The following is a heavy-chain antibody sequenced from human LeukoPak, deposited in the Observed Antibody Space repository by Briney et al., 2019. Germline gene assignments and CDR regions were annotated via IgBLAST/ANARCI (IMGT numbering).Heavy chain of an antibody. CDR3: ARDERDGGGLKY. CDR2: IWYDGNKK. Sequence: GGSLGLSCAGSGFTFGDYGMHWVRRPPGRGLDWVAVIWYDGNKKYYVDSVKGRFTISRDNSKNTLYLQMNSLRAEDTAVYYCARDERDGGGLKYWGQGTLVTVSS. J-gene: IGHJ4*02. V-gene: IGHV3-33*01. D-gene: IGHD3-16*01. CDR1: GFTFGDYG.